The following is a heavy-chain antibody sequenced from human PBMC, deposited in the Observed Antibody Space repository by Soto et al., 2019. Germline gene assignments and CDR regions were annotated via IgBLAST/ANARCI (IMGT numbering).Heavy chain of an antibody. Sequence: TETLSLTCTVTGGSIISSSYCWGWIRQPPEKGLEWMGRNYDSGSTYDNPSLKRRGTISVDTSNNQFSLKLVSVTAADTSVYFCARQSYSGYDLVRWFATWGQGTMVIVSS. D-gene: IGHD5-12*01. CDR2: NYDSGST. CDR3: ARQSYSGYDLVRWFAT. J-gene: IGHJ5*02. CDR1: GGSIISSSYC. V-gene: IGHV4-39*01.